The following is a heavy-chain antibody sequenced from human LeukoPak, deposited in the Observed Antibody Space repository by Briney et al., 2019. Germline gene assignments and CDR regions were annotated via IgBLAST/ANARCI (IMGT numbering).Heavy chain of an antibody. CDR1: GGSISSSSHY. D-gene: IGHD1-26*01. CDR3: ARTYIVGPTRHFDY. V-gene: IGHV4-39*01. Sequence: PSETLSLTCTVSGGSISSSSHYWGWIRQPPGKGLEWVGSIYYSGGTYYNPPLKSRVTISVDTSKNQFSLKLSSVTAADTAVYFCARTYIVGPTRHFDYRGQGTLVTVSS. CDR2: IYYSGGT. J-gene: IGHJ4*02.